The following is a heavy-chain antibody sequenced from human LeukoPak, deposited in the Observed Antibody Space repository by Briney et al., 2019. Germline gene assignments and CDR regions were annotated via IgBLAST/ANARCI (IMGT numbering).Heavy chain of an antibody. V-gene: IGHV3-7*04. CDR2: IKEEGSEK. Sequence: GGTPRLSRAASGFTFSIYLMTWVRQAPRKRLERGSNIKEEGSEKNYVDSLKRRFTISRDKVQNSLDLQMNSLRAEDTAVYYCARASAWSLFDYWGQGTLVTVSS. D-gene: IGHD6-19*01. J-gene: IGHJ4*02. CDR1: GFTFSIYL. CDR3: ARASAWSLFDY.